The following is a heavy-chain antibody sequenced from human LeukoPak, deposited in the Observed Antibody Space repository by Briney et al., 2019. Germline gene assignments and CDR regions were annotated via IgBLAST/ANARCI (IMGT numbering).Heavy chain of an antibody. CDR2: INHSGST. CDR3: ARGRFRYWGY. J-gene: IGHJ4*02. CDR1: GGSFSGYY. Sequence: SETLSLTCAVYGGSFSGYYWSWIRQPPGKGLEWIGEINHSGSTNYNPSLKSRVTISVDTSKNQFSLKLSSVTAADTAVYYCARGRFRYWGYWGQGTLVTVSS. D-gene: IGHD2-15*01. V-gene: IGHV4-34*01.